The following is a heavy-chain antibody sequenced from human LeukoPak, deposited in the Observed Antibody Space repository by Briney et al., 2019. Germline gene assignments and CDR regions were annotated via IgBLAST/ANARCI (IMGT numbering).Heavy chain of an antibody. CDR2: IHSDGST. D-gene: IGHD1-1*01. CDR1: GFTVSRNY. J-gene: IGHJ5*02. CDR3: VRVLDRFDP. Sequence: GGSLRLSCAASGFTVSRNYMSWVRQAPGKGLEWVSIIHSDGSTYCADSVKGRFTISRDNSKNTLYLQMNGLRAEDTAVYYCVRVLDRFDPWGQGSLVTVSS. V-gene: IGHV3-66*01.